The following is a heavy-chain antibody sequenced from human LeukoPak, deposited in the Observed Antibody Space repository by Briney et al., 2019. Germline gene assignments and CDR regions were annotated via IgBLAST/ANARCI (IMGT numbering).Heavy chain of an antibody. Sequence: ASVKVSCKASGYTFTGYYMHWVRQAPGQGLEWMGWINPNSGGTNYAQKFQARVTMTRDTSISTAYMELSRLRSDDTAVYYCARQYYDSSGYVLGPDYWGQGTLVTVSS. CDR1: GYTFTGYY. CDR2: INPNSGGT. V-gene: IGHV1-2*02. J-gene: IGHJ4*02. CDR3: ARQYYDSSGYVLGPDY. D-gene: IGHD3-22*01.